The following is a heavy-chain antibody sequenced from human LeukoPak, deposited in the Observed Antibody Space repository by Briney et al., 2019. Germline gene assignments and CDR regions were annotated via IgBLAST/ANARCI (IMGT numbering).Heavy chain of an antibody. J-gene: IGHJ4*02. CDR2: ISGSGGST. CDR3: AKGSVAGAAHFDY. V-gene: IGHV3-23*01. D-gene: IGHD6-19*01. Sequence: GGSLRLSCAASGFTFSNYAMSWVRHAPGKGLVWVSAISGSGGSTYYADSVKGRFTISRDNSKNTLYLQMNSLRAEDTAVYYCAKGSVAGAAHFDYWGQGTLVTVSS. CDR1: GFTFSNYA.